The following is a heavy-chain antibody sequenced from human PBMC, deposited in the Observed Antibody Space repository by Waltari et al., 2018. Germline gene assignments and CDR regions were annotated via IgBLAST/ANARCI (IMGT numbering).Heavy chain of an antibody. Sequence: HVQLEQSGAEVKKPGSSVKVSCKASGGTFSTYTVTWVRQAPGQGLEWMGSIIPYHGISDYAQILQARVTITVNQSTNTGYMELNNLRPEDTGVYYCARSGEMKGTVDYWGQGTLVTVSS. CDR2: IIPYHGIS. J-gene: IGHJ4*02. D-gene: IGHD1-1*01. V-gene: IGHV1-69*02. CDR1: GGTFSTYT. CDR3: ARSGEMKGTVDY.